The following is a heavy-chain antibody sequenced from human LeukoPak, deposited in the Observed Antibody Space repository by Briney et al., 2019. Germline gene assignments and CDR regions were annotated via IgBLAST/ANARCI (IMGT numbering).Heavy chain of an antibody. J-gene: IGHJ4*02. D-gene: IGHD4-11*01. V-gene: IGHV5-51*01. Sequence: GESLKISCEGSEYNFTNYWIGWVRQMPGKGLEWMGIFYPADSDTRYSPSFQGQASFSADKSISTAYLQWSSLKASDTTMYYCARLTSGTLSFDYWGQGTLVTVSS. CDR3: ARLTSGTLSFDY. CDR1: EYNFTNYW. CDR2: FYPADSDT.